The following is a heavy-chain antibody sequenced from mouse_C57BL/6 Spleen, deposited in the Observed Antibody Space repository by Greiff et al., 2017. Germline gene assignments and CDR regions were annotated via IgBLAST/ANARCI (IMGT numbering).Heavy chain of an antibody. D-gene: IGHD3-2*02. CDR1: GYSFTDYN. Sequence: VQLKESGPELVKPGASVKISCKASGYSFTDYNMNWVKQSNGKSLEWIGVINPNYGTTSYNQKFKGKATLTVDQSSSTAYMQLNSLTSEDSAVYYCASSHSSEYAMDYWGQGTSVTVSS. CDR3: ASSHSSEYAMDY. V-gene: IGHV1-39*01. CDR2: INPNYGTT. J-gene: IGHJ4*01.